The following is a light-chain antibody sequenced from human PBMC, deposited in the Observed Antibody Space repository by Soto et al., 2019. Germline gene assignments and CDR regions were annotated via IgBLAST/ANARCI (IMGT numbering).Light chain of an antibody. V-gene: IGLV2-23*02. CDR2: ATR. J-gene: IGLJ2*01. CDR3: CSYAGSITFT. Sequence: QSALTQPASVSGSPGQSITISCTGTSSDVGNYNLVSWYQQHPGKAPKLIIYATRKRPSGVSNRYSGSKSGNTASLTISGLQAEDEATYHCCSYAGSITFTFGGRTQLTVL. CDR1: SSDVGNYNL.